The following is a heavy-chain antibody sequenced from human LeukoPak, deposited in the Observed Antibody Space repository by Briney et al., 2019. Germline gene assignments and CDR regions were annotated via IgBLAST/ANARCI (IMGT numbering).Heavy chain of an antibody. CDR3: ARDGGYSGYDVIDY. D-gene: IGHD5-12*01. CDR1: GFTFSSYS. Sequence: GGSLRLSCAASGFTFSSYSMNWVRQAPGKGLEWVSSISSSSSYIYYADSVKGRFTISRDNAKNSLYLQMNSLRAEDTAVYYCARDGGYSGYDVIDYWGQGTLVTVSS. CDR2: ISSSSSYI. J-gene: IGHJ4*02. V-gene: IGHV3-21*01.